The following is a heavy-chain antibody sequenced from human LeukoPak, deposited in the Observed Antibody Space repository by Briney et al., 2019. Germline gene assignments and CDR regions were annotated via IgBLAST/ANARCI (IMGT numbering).Heavy chain of an antibody. CDR2: ISYDGSNK. Sequence: GGSLRLSCAASGFTFSSYAMHWVRQAPGKGLEWVAVISYDGSNKYYADSVKGRFTITRDKSKNTLYLQMNSLRAEDTAVYYCASFAGYDFWSGYYLYFDYWGQGTLVTVSS. D-gene: IGHD3-3*01. V-gene: IGHV3-30*04. CDR3: ASFAGYDFWSGYYLYFDY. CDR1: GFTFSSYA. J-gene: IGHJ4*02.